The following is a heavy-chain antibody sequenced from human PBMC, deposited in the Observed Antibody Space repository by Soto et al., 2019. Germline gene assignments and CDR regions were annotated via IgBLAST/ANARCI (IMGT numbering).Heavy chain of an antibody. V-gene: IGHV4-30-4*01. J-gene: IGHJ4*02. D-gene: IGHD3-22*01. Sequence: QVQLQESGPGLVKPSQTLSLTCTVSGGSISSGDYYWSWIRQPPGKGLEWIGYIYYSGSTYYNPSLKSRVTISVDTSKNQFSLKLSSVTAADTAVYYCARALAQYYYDSSGYFDYWGQGTLVTVSS. CDR1: GGSISSGDYY. CDR3: ARALAQYYYDSSGYFDY. CDR2: IYYSGST.